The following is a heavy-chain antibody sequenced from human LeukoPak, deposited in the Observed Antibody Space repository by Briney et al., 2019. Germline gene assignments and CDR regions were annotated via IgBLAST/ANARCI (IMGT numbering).Heavy chain of an antibody. CDR3: ARERRDGYKDAFGI. V-gene: IGHV4-59*01. J-gene: IGHJ3*02. D-gene: IGHD5-24*01. Sequence: SETLSLTCTVSGGSISSYYWSWIRQPPGKGLEWFGYIYYSGSTNYNPSLKSRVTISVDTSKNQFSLKLSSVTAADTAVYYCARERRDGYKDAFGIWGQGTMVTVSS. CDR2: IYYSGST. CDR1: GGSISSYY.